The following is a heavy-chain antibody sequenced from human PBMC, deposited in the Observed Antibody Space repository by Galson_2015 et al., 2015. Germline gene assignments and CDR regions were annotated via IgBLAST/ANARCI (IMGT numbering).Heavy chain of an antibody. D-gene: IGHD4-23*01. Sequence: SETLSLTCTVSGGSISSSSYYWGWIRQPPGKGLEWIGSIYYSGSTYYNPSLKSRVTISVDTSKNQFSLKLSSVTAADTAVYYCARDRHTHVSFDYAGFDYWGQGTLVTVSS. CDR2: IYYSGST. CDR1: GGSISSSSYY. J-gene: IGHJ4*02. V-gene: IGHV4-39*07. CDR3: ARDRHTHVSFDYAGFDY.